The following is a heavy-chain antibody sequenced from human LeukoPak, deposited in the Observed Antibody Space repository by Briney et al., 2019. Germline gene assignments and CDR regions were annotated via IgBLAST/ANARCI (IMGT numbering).Heavy chain of an antibody. Sequence: SVKVSCKASGGTFSSYAISWVRQAPGQGLEWMGGIIPIFGTANYAQKFQGRVTITTDESTSTAYMELSSLRSEDTAVYYCARLGQLVPPHNWFDPWGQGTLVTVSS. V-gene: IGHV1-69*05. CDR1: GGTFSSYA. CDR3: ARLGQLVPPHNWFDP. CDR2: IIPIFGTA. J-gene: IGHJ5*02. D-gene: IGHD6-6*01.